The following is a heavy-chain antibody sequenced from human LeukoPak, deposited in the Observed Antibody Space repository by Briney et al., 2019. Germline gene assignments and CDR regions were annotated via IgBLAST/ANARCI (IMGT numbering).Heavy chain of an antibody. Sequence: GASVKVSCKASGYIFTDYYMHWVRQAPGQGLEWMGWINPNSGGTNYAQKFQGRVTMTRDTSISTAYMELSRLRSDDTAVYYCARPKGNYYYYYMDVWGKGTTVTVSS. CDR3: ARPKGNYYYYYMDV. CDR1: GYIFTDYY. J-gene: IGHJ6*03. CDR2: INPNSGGT. V-gene: IGHV1-2*02.